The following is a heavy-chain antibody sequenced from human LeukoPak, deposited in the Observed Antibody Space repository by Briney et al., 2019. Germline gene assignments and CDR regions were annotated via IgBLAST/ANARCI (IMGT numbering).Heavy chain of an antibody. CDR2: FYTSGST. CDR3: ARHLGPYDSSGYYDY. V-gene: IGHV4-61*02. D-gene: IGHD3-22*01. Sequence: SETLSLTCTVSGGSISSGSYYWSWIRQPAGKGLEWIGRFYTSGSTNYNPSLKSRVTISVDTSKNQFSLKLSSVTAADTAVYYCARHLGPYDSSGYYDYWGQGTLVTVSS. CDR1: GGSISSGSYY. J-gene: IGHJ4*02.